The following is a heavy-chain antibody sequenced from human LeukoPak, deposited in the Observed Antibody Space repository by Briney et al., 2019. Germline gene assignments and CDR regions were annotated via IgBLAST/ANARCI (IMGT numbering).Heavy chain of an antibody. D-gene: IGHD3-10*01. J-gene: IGHJ6*04. Sequence: GGSLRLSCAASGFTFSSYWMSWVRQAPGKGLEWVANIKQDGSEKYYVDSVKGRFTISRDNAKNSLYLQMNSLRAEDTAVYYCARDPVLLWFGNYGMDVWGKGTTVTVFS. CDR2: IKQDGSEK. CDR3: ARDPVLLWFGNYGMDV. CDR1: GFTFSSYW. V-gene: IGHV3-7*03.